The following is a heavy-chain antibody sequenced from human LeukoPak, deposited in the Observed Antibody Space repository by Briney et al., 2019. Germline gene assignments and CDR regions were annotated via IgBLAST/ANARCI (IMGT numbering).Heavy chain of an antibody. D-gene: IGHD3-9*01. Sequence: SETLSLTCTVSGGSISTYYWSWIRQPPGEGLEWIGYIYYSGSTNYNPSLKSRVTISVDTSKNQFSLKLSSVTAADTAVYYCARPNPGFYDILTGYYEGGDAFDIWGQGTMVTVSS. V-gene: IGHV4-59*01. CDR2: IYYSGST. CDR1: GGSISTYY. CDR3: ARPNPGFYDILTGYYEGGDAFDI. J-gene: IGHJ3*02.